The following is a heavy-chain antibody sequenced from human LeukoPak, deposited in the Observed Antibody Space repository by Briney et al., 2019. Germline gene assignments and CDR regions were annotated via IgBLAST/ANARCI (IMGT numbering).Heavy chain of an antibody. D-gene: IGHD2-21*02. CDR1: GGSISSYY. Sequence: SETLSLTCTVSGGSISSYYWSWIRQPPGKGLEWIGYIYYSGSTNYNPSLKSRVTISVDTSKNQFSLKLSSVTAADTAVYYCARRPGRIVVVTSGAFDIWGQGTMVTVSS. J-gene: IGHJ3*02. CDR3: ARRPGRIVVVTSGAFDI. V-gene: IGHV4-59*01. CDR2: IYYSGST.